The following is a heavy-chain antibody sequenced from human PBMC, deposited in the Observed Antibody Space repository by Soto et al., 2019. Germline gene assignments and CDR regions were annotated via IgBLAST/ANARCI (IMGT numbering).Heavy chain of an antibody. D-gene: IGHD5-12*01. J-gene: IGHJ4*02. Sequence: ASVKVSCKASGYSFSSYAIHWVRQAPGQRLEWMGWINAGNGNTKYSQKFQGRVTITRDTSANTAYMELSSLISEDTAMYYCARDVATFRYYLEYWGQGTLVTVSS. V-gene: IGHV1-3*01. CDR2: INAGNGNT. CDR1: GYSFSSYA. CDR3: ARDVATFRYYLEY.